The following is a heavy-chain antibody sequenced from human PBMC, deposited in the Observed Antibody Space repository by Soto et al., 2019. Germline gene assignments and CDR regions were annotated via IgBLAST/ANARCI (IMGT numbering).Heavy chain of an antibody. Sequence: EVQLVESGGGLVQPGGSLKLSCAASGFTFSGSAMHWVRQASGKGLVWVGGIRSKANKYATAYAASVEGRSTIPRDDSQNTEHLQKNSLKTEDTAVYYCARDTARVYYGLDVWGLGTTVTVSS. V-gene: IGHV3-73*02. D-gene: IGHD5-18*01. CDR2: IRSKANKYAT. CDR3: ARDTARVYYGLDV. CDR1: GFTFSGSA. J-gene: IGHJ6*02.